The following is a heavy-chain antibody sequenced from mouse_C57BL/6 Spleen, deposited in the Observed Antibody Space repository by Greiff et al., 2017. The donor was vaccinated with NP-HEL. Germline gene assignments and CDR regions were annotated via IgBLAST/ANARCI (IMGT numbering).Heavy chain of an antibody. J-gene: IGHJ3*01. D-gene: IGHD1-2*01. V-gene: IGHV5-6*01. CDR2: ISSGGSYT. CDR3: ARHGGDGGFAY. Sequence: EVQLVESGGDLVKPGGSLKLSCAASGFTFSSYGMSWVRQTPDKRLEWVATISSGGSYTYYPDSVKGRFTISRDNAKNTLYLQMSRLKSEDTAMYYCARHGGDGGFAYWGQGTLVTVSA. CDR1: GFTFSSYG.